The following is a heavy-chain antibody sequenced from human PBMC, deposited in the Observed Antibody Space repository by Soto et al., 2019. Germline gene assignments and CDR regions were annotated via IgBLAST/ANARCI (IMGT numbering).Heavy chain of an antibody. Sequence: SETLSLTCTVSGDSISSGDYYWGWIRQPPGKGLEWIGCIYYSGNTYYNPSLKRRFSISVDTSKNQFSLKLSSVTAADTAVYYCARSIDPWGQGTLVTVSS. V-gene: IGHV4-30-4*01. CDR3: ARSIDP. CDR2: IYYSGNT. J-gene: IGHJ5*02. CDR1: GDSISSGDYY.